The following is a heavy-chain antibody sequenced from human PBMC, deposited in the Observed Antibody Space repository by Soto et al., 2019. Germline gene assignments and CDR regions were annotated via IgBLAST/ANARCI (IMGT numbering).Heavy chain of an antibody. CDR2: IYYSGST. J-gene: IGHJ5*02. CDR3: ASEVRGTWYWFDP. CDR1: GVSVSSGGYY. Sequence: SETLSLTCTVSGVSVSSGGYYWSWIRPPPGKGLEWIGYIYYSGSTNYNPSLKSRVTISVDTSKNQFSLKLSSVTAADTAEYYCASEVRGTWYWFDPWGQGTLVTVSS. V-gene: IGHV4-61*08. D-gene: IGHD6-13*01.